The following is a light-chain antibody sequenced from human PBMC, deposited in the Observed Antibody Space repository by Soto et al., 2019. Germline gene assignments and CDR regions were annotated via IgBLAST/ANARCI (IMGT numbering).Light chain of an antibody. Sequence: QSVLTQPASVSGSPGQSITISCTGTSSDVGGYNYVSWYQQHPGKAPKLMIFEVTNRPSGISNRFSGSRSGNTASLTISDLQAEDEAEYYCNSYTVSNTFVFGTGTKLTVL. CDR2: EVT. CDR1: SSDVGGYNY. V-gene: IGLV2-14*03. CDR3: NSYTVSNTFV. J-gene: IGLJ1*01.